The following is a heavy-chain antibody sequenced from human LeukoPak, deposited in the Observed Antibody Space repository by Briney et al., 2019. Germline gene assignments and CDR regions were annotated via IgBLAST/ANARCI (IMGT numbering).Heavy chain of an antibody. CDR2: IYYSGST. V-gene: IGHV4-59*01. CDR3: ARVPGITIFGVVSHDAFDI. D-gene: IGHD3-3*01. Sequence: SETLSLTCTVSGGSISSYYWSWIRQPPGKGLEWIGYIYYSGSTNYNPSLKSRVTISADTSKNQFSLKLSSVTAADTAVYYCARVPGITIFGVVSHDAFDIWGQGTMVTVSS. CDR1: GGSISSYY. J-gene: IGHJ3*02.